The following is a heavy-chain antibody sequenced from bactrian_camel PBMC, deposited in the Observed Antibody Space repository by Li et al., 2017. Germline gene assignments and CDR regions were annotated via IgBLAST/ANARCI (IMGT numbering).Heavy chain of an antibody. D-gene: IGHD3*01. V-gene: IGHV3S40*01. CDR1: GFTFSNNW. CDR3: VLNTSPTEFGY. CDR2: IYTGDGRT. Sequence: DVQLVESGGGLVQPGGSLTLSCAASGFTFSNNWMHWVRQTPGKGLEWVSTIYTGDGRTKSADSVKGRFTMSRDNAKNTVYVQMSSLKPEDTAVYYCVLNTSPTEFGYWGEGTQVTVS. J-gene: IGHJ6*01.